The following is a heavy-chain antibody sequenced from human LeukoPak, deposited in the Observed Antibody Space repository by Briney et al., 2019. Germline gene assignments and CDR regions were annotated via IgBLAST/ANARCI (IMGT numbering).Heavy chain of an antibody. J-gene: IGHJ4*02. Sequence: GGSLRFSCAASGFTFSSYSMNWVRQAPGKGLEWVSSISSSSSYIYYADSVKGRFTISRDNAKNSLYLQMNSLRAEDTAVYYCARDWEWELASIDYWGQGTLVTVSS. V-gene: IGHV3-21*01. CDR3: ARDWEWELASIDY. CDR1: GFTFSSYS. CDR2: ISSSSSYI. D-gene: IGHD1-26*01.